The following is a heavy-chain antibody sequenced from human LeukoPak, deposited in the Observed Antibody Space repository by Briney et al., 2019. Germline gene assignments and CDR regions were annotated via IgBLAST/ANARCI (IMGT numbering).Heavy chain of an antibody. CDR3: ASWGDDILTGYSLDY. CDR1: GFTFSSYS. Sequence: GGSLRLSCAASGFTFSSYSMNWVRQAPGKGLEWVSSISSSSSYIYYADSVKGRFTISRDNAKNSLYLQMNSLRAEDTAVYYCASWGDDILTGYSLDYWGQGTLVTVPS. V-gene: IGHV3-21*01. D-gene: IGHD3-9*01. J-gene: IGHJ4*02. CDR2: ISSSSSYI.